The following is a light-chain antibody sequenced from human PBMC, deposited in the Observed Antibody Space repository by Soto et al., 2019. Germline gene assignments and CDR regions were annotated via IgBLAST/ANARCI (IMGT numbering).Light chain of an antibody. V-gene: IGKV1-39*01. CDR2: ATS. J-gene: IGKJ3*01. CDR1: QSISTY. CDR3: QQSSSAPLM. Sequence: DIQMTQSPSSLSASVGDRVAITCRASQSISTYLNWYQQKPGKAPKLLIYATSSLESGVPSRFRGSGSVSDFTLTVSSLQPGEFATYDGQQSSSAPLMFGRGTKV.